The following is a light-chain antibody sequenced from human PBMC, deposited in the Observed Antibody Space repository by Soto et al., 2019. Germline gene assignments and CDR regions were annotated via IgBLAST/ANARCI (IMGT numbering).Light chain of an antibody. CDR3: HQYGRSALLP. CDR2: GSS. J-gene: IGKJ4*01. CDR1: ETPSNSL. V-gene: IGKV3-20*01. Sequence: EIVLTQSPGTLSLSPGERATLSCRASETPSNSLLAWYQHKPGQAPRLLIYGSSTRATGIPDRFSGSASGTDFTLTISRLEPEDFAVYYCHQYGRSALLPFGGGTKVENK.